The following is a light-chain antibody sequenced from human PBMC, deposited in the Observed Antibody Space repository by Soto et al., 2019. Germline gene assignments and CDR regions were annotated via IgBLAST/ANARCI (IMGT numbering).Light chain of an antibody. J-gene: IGKJ1*01. Sequence: IRMSHSPSSLSASTGDRVTITCRASQGISSYLAWYQQKPGKAPKLLIYAAPTLQSGVPSRFSGSGSGTDFTLTISCLQSEDFATYYCQQYYSYPRTFGQGTKVDIK. V-gene: IGKV1-8*01. CDR3: QQYYSYPRT. CDR1: QGISSY. CDR2: AAP.